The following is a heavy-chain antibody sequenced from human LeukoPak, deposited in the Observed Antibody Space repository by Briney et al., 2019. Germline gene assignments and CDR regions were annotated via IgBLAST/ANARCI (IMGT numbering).Heavy chain of an antibody. CDR3: ARQAPTSSSWYVAAQRGRYYFDY. D-gene: IGHD6-13*01. CDR1: GGSISSSSYY. Sequence: PSETLSLTCTVSGGSISSSSYYWGWIRQPPGKGLEWIGSIYCSGSTYYNPSLKSRVTISVDTSKNQFSLKLSSVTAADTAVYYCARQAPTSSSWYVAAQRGRYYFDYWGQGTLVTVSS. CDR2: IYCSGST. J-gene: IGHJ4*02. V-gene: IGHV4-39*01.